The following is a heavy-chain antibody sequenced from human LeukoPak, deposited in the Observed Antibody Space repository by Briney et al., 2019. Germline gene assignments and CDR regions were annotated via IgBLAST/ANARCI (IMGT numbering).Heavy chain of an antibody. J-gene: IGHJ4*02. Sequence: PGGSLRLSCAASRFTISSYAMSWVRQAPGGGLEWLANIKPDGSDTYYVDSVKGRFTISRDNAKNLVYLQINSLRTKDTAVYYCSGRSGFSSIYWGQGTLVKVSS. CDR1: RFTISSYA. CDR2: IKPDGSDT. D-gene: IGHD6-19*01. V-gene: IGHV3-7*01. CDR3: SGRSGFSSIY.